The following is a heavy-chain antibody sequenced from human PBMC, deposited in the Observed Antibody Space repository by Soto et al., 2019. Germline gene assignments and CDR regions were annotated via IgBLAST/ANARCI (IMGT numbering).Heavy chain of an antibody. J-gene: IGHJ6*02. Sequence: GGSLRLSCAASGFTFSSYAMSLVRQAPGKGLEWVSGISGSGGRTYYADSVKGRFTISRDNSKKTLYLQMNSLRAEDTAVYYCAKGMNYVSDYYGMDVWGQGTTVTVSS. CDR3: AKGMNYVSDYYGMDV. CDR2: ISGSGGRT. D-gene: IGHD1-7*01. V-gene: IGHV3-23*01. CDR1: GFTFSSYA.